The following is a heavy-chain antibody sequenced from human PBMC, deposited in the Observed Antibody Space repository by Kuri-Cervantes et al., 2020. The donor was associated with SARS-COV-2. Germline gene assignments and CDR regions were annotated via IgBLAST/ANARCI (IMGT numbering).Heavy chain of an antibody. CDR1: GYTFTGYY. CDR3: ARSGRGYYYYGMDV. D-gene: IGHD3-10*01. V-gene: IGHV1-2*06. J-gene: IGHJ6*02. Sequence: ASVKVSCKASGYTFTGYYMHWVRQAPGQGLEWMGRINPNSGGTNYAQKFQGRVTMTRDTSISTAYLQWSSLKASDTAMYYCARSGRGYYYYGMDVWGQGTTVTVSS. CDR2: INPNSGGT.